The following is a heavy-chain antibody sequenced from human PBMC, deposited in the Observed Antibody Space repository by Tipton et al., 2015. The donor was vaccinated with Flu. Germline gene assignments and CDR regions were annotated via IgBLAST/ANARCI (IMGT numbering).Heavy chain of an antibody. CDR1: GYSITSGYY. V-gene: IGHV4-38-2*01. Sequence: TLSLTCAVSGYSITSGYYWGWIRQPPGKGLEWIGSLSYSGSTYYNPSLKSRVTISVDTSKDQFSLRLSSVTAADTAVYYCARHDKWGYDMAPKDYWGQGTPVNVSS. D-gene: IGHD3-9*01. CDR2: LSYSGST. J-gene: IGHJ4*02. CDR3: ARHDKWGYDMAPKDY.